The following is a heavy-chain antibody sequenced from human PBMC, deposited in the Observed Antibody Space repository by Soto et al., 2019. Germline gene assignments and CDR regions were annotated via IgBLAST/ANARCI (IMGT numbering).Heavy chain of an antibody. CDR2: IYYTGAA. J-gene: IGHJ4*02. Sequence: QVQLQESGPGLVKPSQTLTLTCSVSGGSIDTGGFYWSWALQLPGKGLQWIGYIYYTGAASYTPDLKSRVVISLDISANQFSLSLTSLTAADTAVYYCASGTFNDRSFDSWGQGRLVTVSS. V-gene: IGHV4-31*03. D-gene: IGHD2-8*01. CDR1: GGSIDTGGFY. CDR3: ASGTFNDRSFDS.